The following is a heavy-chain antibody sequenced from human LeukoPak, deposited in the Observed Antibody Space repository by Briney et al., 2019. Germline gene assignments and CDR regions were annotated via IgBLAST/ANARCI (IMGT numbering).Heavy chain of an antibody. D-gene: IGHD5-18*01. J-gene: IGHJ5*02. CDR2: INHSGST. Sequence: SETLSLTCAVYGGSFSGYYWSWIRQPPGKGLEWSGEINHSGSTNYNTSLKRRVTISVDTSKNQFSPKLSAVNAADTAVYYCARTKSYTAMVTTWGQGTLVTVPS. CDR1: GGSFSGYY. V-gene: IGHV4-34*01. CDR3: ARTKSYTAMVTT.